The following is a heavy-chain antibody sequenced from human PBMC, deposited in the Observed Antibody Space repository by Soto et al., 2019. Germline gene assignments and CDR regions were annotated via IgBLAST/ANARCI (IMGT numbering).Heavy chain of an antibody. V-gene: IGHV3-53*01. CDR2: LYDVDGT. CDR3: ASWRLQEHDSDF. D-gene: IGHD2-21*02. Sequence: DVQLVESGGGWIQPGGSLRLSCAAFGLTVSGKKYLAWVRQAPGKGLEWLSGLYDVDGTYYADSVKGRFTVSRDSSKSVVYLQLNSLRPDDTAVYFCASWRLQEHDSDFWGLGTTVTVSS. J-gene: IGHJ3*01. CDR1: GLTVSGKKY.